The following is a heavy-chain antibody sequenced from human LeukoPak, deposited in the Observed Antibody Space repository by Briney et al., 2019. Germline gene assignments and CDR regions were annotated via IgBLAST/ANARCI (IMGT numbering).Heavy chain of an antibody. D-gene: IGHD1-26*01. CDR1: GFTFSSYA. J-gene: IGHJ4*02. Sequence: GGSLRLSCAASGFTFSSYAMSWVRQAPGKGLEWVSAISGSGGSTYYADSVKGRFTISRDNSKNTLYLQMNSLRAEDTAVYYCAKVSGSYLNPYYFDYWGQGTLVTVSS. V-gene: IGHV3-23*01. CDR3: AKVSGSYLNPYYFDY. CDR2: ISGSGGST.